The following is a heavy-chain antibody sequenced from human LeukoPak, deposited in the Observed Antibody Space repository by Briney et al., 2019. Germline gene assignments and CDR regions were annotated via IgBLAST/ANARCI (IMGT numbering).Heavy chain of an antibody. CDR2: IYYSGST. Sequence: PSETLSLTCTVSGGSISSSSYDWGWIRQPPGKGLEWIGSIYYSGSTYYNPSLKSRVTISVDTSKNQFSLKLSSVTAADTAVYYCATRSIYYYYGMDVWGQGTTVTVSS. J-gene: IGHJ6*02. CDR1: GGSISSSSYD. D-gene: IGHD3-9*01. CDR3: ATRSIYYYYGMDV. V-gene: IGHV4-39*01.